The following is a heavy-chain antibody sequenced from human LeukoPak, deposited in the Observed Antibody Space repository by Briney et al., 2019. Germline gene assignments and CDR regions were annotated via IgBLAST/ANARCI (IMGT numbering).Heavy chain of an antibody. CDR2: ISYDGSNK. CDR1: GFTFSSYA. D-gene: IGHD2/OR15-2a*01. Sequence: GGSLRLSCAASGFTFSSYAMHWVRQAPGKGLEWVAVISYDGSNKYYADSVKGRFTISRDNSKNTLYLQMNSLRAEDTAVYYCPSRRYGMDGWGQGTTV. J-gene: IGHJ6*02. V-gene: IGHV3-30*04. CDR3: PSRRYGMDG.